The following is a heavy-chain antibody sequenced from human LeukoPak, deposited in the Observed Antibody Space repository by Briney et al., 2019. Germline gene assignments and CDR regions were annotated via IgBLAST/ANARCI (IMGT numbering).Heavy chain of an antibody. J-gene: IGHJ4*02. V-gene: IGHV3-30*03. CDR3: ARGFSRYYYGSGSYYNPSRSFDY. CDR2: ISYDGSNK. Sequence: TGGSLRLSCAASGFTFSSYGMHWVRQAPGKGLEWVAVISYDGSNKYYADSVKGRFTISRDNSKNTLYLQMNSLRAEDTAVYYCARGFSRYYYGSGSYYNPSRSFDYWGQGTLVTVSS. D-gene: IGHD3-10*01. CDR1: GFTFSSYG.